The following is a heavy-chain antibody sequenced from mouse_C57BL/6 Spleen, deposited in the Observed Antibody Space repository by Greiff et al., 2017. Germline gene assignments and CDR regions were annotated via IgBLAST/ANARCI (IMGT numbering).Heavy chain of an antibody. Sequence: EVQRVESEGGLVQPGSSLKLSCTASGFTFSDYYMAWVRQVPEKGLEWVANISYDGSSTYYLDSLKSLFIIERDNAKNILYLQMSRLKSEETATYYCARGHYYAMDYWGQGTSVTVSS. D-gene: IGHD3-1*01. V-gene: IGHV5-16*01. CDR1: GFTFSDYY. CDR3: ARGHYYAMDY. J-gene: IGHJ4*01. CDR2: ISYDGSST.